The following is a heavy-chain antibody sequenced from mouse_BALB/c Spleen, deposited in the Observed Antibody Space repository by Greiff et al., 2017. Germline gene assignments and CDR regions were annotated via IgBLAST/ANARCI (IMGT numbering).Heavy chain of an antibody. J-gene: IGHJ4*01. CDR3: ARRYDVYAMDY. V-gene: IGHV1-54*01. D-gene: IGHD2-14*01. Sequence: VQLQESGAELVRPGTSVKVSCTASGYAFTNYLIEWVKQRPGQGLEWIGVINPGSGGTNYNEKFKGKATLTADKSSSTAYMQLSSLTSDDSAVYCCARRYDVYAMDYWGQGTSVTVSS. CDR2: INPGSGGT. CDR1: GYAFTNYL.